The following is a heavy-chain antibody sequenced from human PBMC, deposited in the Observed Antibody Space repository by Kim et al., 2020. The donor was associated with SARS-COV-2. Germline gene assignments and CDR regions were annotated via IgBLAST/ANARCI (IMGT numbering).Heavy chain of an antibody. J-gene: IGHJ4*01. CDR1: GGSFSGYY. CDR2: INHSGST. CDR3: AREKATQLPRRWNWVDY. D-gene: IGHD6-6*01. Sequence: SETLSLTCAVYGGSFSGYYWSWIRQPPGKGLEWIGEINHSGSTNYNPSLKSRVTISVDTSKNQFSLKLSSVTAADTAVYYCAREKATQLPRRWNWVDYWG. V-gene: IGHV4-34*01.